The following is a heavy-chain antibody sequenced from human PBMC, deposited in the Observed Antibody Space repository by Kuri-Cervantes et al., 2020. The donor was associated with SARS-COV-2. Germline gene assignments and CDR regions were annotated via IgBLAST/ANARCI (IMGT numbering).Heavy chain of an antibody. Sequence: SCKASGYTFTGYYMHWVRQAPGKGLEWVAVISYDGSNKYYADSVKGRFTISRDNAKNSLYLQMNSLRAEDTAVYYCARGVRSIAAHHAFDIWGQGTMVTVSS. J-gene: IGHJ3*02. CDR1: GYTFTGYY. CDR3: ARGVRSIAAHHAFDI. CDR2: ISYDGSNK. V-gene: IGHV3-30-3*01. D-gene: IGHD6-6*01.